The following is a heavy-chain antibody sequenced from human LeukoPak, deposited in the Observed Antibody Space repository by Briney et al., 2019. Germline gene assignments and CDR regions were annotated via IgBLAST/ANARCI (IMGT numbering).Heavy chain of an antibody. J-gene: IGHJ4*02. Sequence: PEGSLRLSCAASGFTFDDYGMSWVRQAPGKGLEWVSSIDWNGSSTGYADSVKGRFTISRDNAKNSLYLQMNSLRAEDTALYYCARDADYYFDQWGQGTLVTVSS. CDR1: GFTFDDYG. CDR2: IDWNGSST. V-gene: IGHV3-20*04. CDR3: ARDADYYFDQ.